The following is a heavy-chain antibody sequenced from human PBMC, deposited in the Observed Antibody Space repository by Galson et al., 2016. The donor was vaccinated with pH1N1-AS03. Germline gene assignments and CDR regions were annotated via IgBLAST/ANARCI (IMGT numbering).Heavy chain of an antibody. Sequence: SLRLSCAASGFTFSDFDMHWVRQVLRKGLEWVSGIGSAGDTYYAASVKGRFTISRENAKNSLYLQMSSVTAGDTAVYYCARDPHGLDVWGQGTAVTVSS. V-gene: IGHV3-13*01. CDR3: ARDPHGLDV. J-gene: IGHJ6*02. CDR2: IGSAGDT. CDR1: GFTFSDFD.